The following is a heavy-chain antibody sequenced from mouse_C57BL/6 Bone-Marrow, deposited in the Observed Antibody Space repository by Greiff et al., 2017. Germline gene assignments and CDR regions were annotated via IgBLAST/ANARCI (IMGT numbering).Heavy chain of an antibody. Sequence: VKLQQSGAELVRPGASVTLSCKASGYTFTDYEMHWVKQTPVHGLEWIGAIDPETGGTAYNQKFKGKAILTADKSSSTAYMELRSLTSEDSAVYYCTPFGWFAYWGQGTLVTVSA. CDR1: GYTFTDYE. CDR2: IDPETGGT. CDR3: TPFGWFAY. J-gene: IGHJ3*01. D-gene: IGHD3-1*01. V-gene: IGHV1-15*01.